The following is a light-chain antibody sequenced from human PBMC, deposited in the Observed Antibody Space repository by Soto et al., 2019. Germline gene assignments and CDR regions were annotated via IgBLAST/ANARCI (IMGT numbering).Light chain of an antibody. Sequence: QSVLTQPASVSGSPGQSITISCTGTSSDVGDYNYVSWYQHHPGKVPKLMIYEVSDRPSGVSNRFSGSKSGNTASLTISGLQAEDEADYYCSSYTSSSSVVFGGGTKVTVL. CDR1: SSDVGDYNY. J-gene: IGLJ2*01. V-gene: IGLV2-14*01. CDR2: EVS. CDR3: SSYTSSSSVV.